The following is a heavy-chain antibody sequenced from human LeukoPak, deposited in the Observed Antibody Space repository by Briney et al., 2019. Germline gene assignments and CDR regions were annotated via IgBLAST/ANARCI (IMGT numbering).Heavy chain of an antibody. D-gene: IGHD3-22*01. CDR2: IYYSGTP. J-gene: IGHJ4*02. Sequence: SETLSLTCTVSGGSISSSSYYWGWIRRPPGKGLEWIGSIYYSGTPYYNPSLKSRVTISIDTSKNQFPLKLSSVTAADTAVYYCARQSYYYDSSGYYYFFENWGQGTLVTVSS. V-gene: IGHV4-39*01. CDR1: GGSISSSSYY. CDR3: ARQSYYYDSSGYYYFFEN.